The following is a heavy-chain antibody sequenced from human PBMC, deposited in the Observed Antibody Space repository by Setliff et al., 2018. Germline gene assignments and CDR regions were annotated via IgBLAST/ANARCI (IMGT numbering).Heavy chain of an antibody. D-gene: IGHD2-15*01. CDR2: VYSTGST. V-gene: IGHV4-61*09. CDR3: VRDRYGRNSDGSGVYNWFDS. Sequence: SETLSLTCNASGASISSGSHYWSWIRQSAGEKPTWIGHVYSTGSTNYNPSFESRVSISVDKSNNQFSLKMTSVTAADTAMYYCVRDRYGRNSDGSGVYNWFDSCGQGILVTVSS. J-gene: IGHJ5*01. CDR1: GASISSGSHY.